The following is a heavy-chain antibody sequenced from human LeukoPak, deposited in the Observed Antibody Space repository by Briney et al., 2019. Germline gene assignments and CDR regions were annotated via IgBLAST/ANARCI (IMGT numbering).Heavy chain of an antibody. CDR2: IHYSGSS. Sequence: PSETLSLTCSVSGDSVSGFYWNWIRQPPGNKLEWIGNIHYSGSSNYNPSLKSRVTMSIDTSRNQFFLKLSSVTAADTAVYYFALPPNSNWFDFWGQGVLVTVSS. CDR1: GDSVSGFY. CDR3: ALPPNSNWFDF. J-gene: IGHJ5*01. V-gene: IGHV4-59*08. D-gene: IGHD2-8*01.